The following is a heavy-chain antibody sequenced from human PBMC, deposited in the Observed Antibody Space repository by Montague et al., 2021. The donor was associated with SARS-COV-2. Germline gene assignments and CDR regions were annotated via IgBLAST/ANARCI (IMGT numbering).Heavy chain of an antibody. CDR1: GASVSGGYWD. Sequence: SETLSLTCTLSGASVSGGYWDWNWIPQPPGLGLVCYRYISYSVSSNYSLSRKGPVTIYTATSQNQLSLKVISATAADTAVYYCARIVYESVGYYYSFPHWGQGTLVTVSS. D-gene: IGHD3-22*01. V-gene: IGHV4-61*01. J-gene: IGHJ1*01. CDR2: ISYSVSS. CDR3: ARIVYESVGYYYSFPH.